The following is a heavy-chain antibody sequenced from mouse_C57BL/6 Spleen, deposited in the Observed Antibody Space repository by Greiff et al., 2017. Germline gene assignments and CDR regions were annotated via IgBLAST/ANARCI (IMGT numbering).Heavy chain of an antibody. CDR3: ARGGLRPAWFAY. V-gene: IGHV1-69*01. Sequence: VQLQQSGAELVMPGASVKLSCKASGYTFTSYWMHWVKQRPGQGLEWIGEIDPSDSYTNYNQKFKGKSTLTVDKSSSTAYMQLSSLTSEDSAVYYCARGGLRPAWFAYWGQGTLVTVSA. J-gene: IGHJ3*01. CDR2: IDPSDSYT. D-gene: IGHD2-4*01. CDR1: GYTFTSYW.